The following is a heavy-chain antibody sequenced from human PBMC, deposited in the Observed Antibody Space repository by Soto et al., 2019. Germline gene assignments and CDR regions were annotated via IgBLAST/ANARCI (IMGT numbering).Heavy chain of an antibody. CDR1: GGSFSGYY. Sequence: SETLSLTCAVYGGSFSGYYWSWIRQPPGKGLEWIGEINHSGSTNYNPSLKSRVTISVDTSKNQFSLKLSSVTAADTAVYYCARAGIAAARFQHWVQGTLVTVSS. V-gene: IGHV4-34*01. J-gene: IGHJ1*01. CDR2: INHSGST. CDR3: ARAGIAAARFQH. D-gene: IGHD6-13*01.